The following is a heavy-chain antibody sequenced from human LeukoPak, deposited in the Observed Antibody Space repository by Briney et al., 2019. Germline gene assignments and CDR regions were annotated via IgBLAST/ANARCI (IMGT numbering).Heavy chain of an antibody. CDR1: GSSISGSY. CDR3: ARGIVSYGDYGY. J-gene: IGHJ4*02. V-gene: IGHV4-59*01. Sequence: KPSETLSLTCTVSGSSISGSYWSWIRQPPGKGLEWIAYMYNSGSTNYNPSLKSRVTISIDTSKNQFSLKLSSLTAADTAIYYCARGIVSYGDYGYGGQGILVTVSS. D-gene: IGHD4-17*01. CDR2: MYNSGST.